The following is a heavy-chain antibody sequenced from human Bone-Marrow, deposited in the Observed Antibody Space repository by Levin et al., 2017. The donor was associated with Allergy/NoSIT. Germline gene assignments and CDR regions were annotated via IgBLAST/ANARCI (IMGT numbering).Heavy chain of an antibody. D-gene: IGHD4-23*01. J-gene: IGHJ4*02. CDR1: GFTFTDHW. Sequence: GGSLRLSCEISGFTFTDHWINWVRQMPGKGLEWVGNIDPHDSFTNYSPSFQGHVTISADKSINTAYLQWSNLKASDNAKYDCVRRTGPYGGYFDYWGQGTLVTVAS. CDR2: IDPHDSFT. V-gene: IGHV5-10-1*01. CDR3: VRRTGPYGGYFDY.